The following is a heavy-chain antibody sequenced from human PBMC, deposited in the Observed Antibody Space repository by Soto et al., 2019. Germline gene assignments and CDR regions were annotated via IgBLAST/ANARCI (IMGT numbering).Heavy chain of an antibody. V-gene: IGHV5-51*01. CDR1: GYSFTSYW. CDR2: IYPGDSDT. J-gene: IGHJ6*02. D-gene: IGHD3-3*02. Sequence: GESLKISCKGSGYSFTSYWIGWVRQMPGKGLEWMGIIYPGDSDTRYSPSFQGQVTISADKSISTAYLQWSSLKASDTAMYYCARHRGRLGQRGISCPPWDYYYGMDVWGQGTTVPVSS. CDR3: ARHRGRLGQRGISCPPWDYYYGMDV.